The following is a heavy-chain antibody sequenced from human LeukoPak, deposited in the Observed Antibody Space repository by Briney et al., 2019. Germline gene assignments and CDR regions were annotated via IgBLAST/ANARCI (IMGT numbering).Heavy chain of an antibody. CDR1: GFTVSSNY. D-gene: IGHD6-13*01. Sequence: GGSLRLSCAASGFTVSSNYMTWVRQAPGKGLEWVSVIYSGGSTYYADSVKGRFTISRDNSKNTLYLQMNSLRAEDTAVYYCARAGYSSSWYFGYWGQGTLVTVSS. CDR3: ARAGYSSSWYFGY. CDR2: IYSGGST. J-gene: IGHJ4*02. V-gene: IGHV3-66*01.